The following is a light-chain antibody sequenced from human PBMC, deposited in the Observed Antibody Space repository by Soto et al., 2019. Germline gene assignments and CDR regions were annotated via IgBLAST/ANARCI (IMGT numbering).Light chain of an antibody. CDR1: SSDVGSYNL. J-gene: IGLJ1*01. CDR2: EGS. V-gene: IGLV2-23*01. Sequence: QSVLTQPASVSGSPGQSITISCTGTSSDVGSYNLVSWYQQHPGKAPKLMIYEGSKRPSGVSNRFSGSKSGNTASLTISGLQAEDESDYYCCSSAGSSTPYVCGTGTKVTVL. CDR3: CSSAGSSTPYV.